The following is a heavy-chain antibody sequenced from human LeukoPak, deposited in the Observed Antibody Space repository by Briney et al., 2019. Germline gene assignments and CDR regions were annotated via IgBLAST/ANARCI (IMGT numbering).Heavy chain of an antibody. J-gene: IGHJ4*02. CDR2: IYYSGST. D-gene: IGHD3-22*01. Sequence: SETLSLTCTVSGGSISSGDYYWSWIRQPPGKGLEWIGYIYYSGSTYYNPSLKSRVTISVDTSKNQFSLKLSSVTAADTAVCYCARESPYDSSGLWGQGTLVTVSS. V-gene: IGHV4-30-4*01. CDR1: GGSISSGDYY. CDR3: ARESPYDSSGL.